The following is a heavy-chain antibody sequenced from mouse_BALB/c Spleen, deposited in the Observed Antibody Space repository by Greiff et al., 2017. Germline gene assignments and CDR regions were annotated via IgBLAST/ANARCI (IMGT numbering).Heavy chain of an antibody. CDR2: ISSGGSYT. CDR1: GFTFSSYG. CDR3: ARHEEGSSGSFAY. J-gene: IGHJ3*01. V-gene: IGHV5-6*01. Sequence: EVKLVESGGDLVKPGGSLKLSCAASGFTFSSYGMSWVRQTPDKRLEWVATISSGGSYTYYPDSVKGRFTISRDNAKNTLYLQMSSLKSEDTAMYYCARHEEGSSGSFAYWGQGTLVTVSA. D-gene: IGHD3-1*01.